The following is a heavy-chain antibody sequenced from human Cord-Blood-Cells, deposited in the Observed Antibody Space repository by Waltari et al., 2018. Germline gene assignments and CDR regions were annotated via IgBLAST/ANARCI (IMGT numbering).Heavy chain of an antibody. CDR3: ATETPAKLGFYWYFDL. Sequence: QVQLVQSGAEVKKPGASVKVSCQVSGYTLTEFSMHWVRQARGKGLEWMGGFDPEDGETIYAQKFQGRVTMTEDTSTDTAYMELSSLRSEDTAVYYCATETPAKLGFYWYFDLWGRGTLVTVSS. V-gene: IGHV1-24*01. J-gene: IGHJ2*01. D-gene: IGHD7-27*01. CDR2: FDPEDGET. CDR1: GYTLTEFS.